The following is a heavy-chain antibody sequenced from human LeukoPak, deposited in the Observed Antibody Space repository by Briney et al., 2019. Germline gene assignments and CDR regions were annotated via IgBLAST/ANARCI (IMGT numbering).Heavy chain of an antibody. Sequence: SVEVSCKASGGTFSSYTLSWVRQAPGQGLEWMGRIIPILGIVNYARQFQGRVTIIADKSTNTAYMELSSLRSEDTAVYYCARAYDSSGYYDAFDIWGQGTMVTVSS. CDR2: IIPILGIV. D-gene: IGHD3-22*01. CDR3: ARAYDSSGYYDAFDI. J-gene: IGHJ3*02. CDR1: GGTFSSYT. V-gene: IGHV1-69*02.